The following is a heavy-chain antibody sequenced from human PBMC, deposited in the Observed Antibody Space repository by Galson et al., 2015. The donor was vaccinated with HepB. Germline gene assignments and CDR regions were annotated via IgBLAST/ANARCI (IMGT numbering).Heavy chain of an antibody. CDR3: AKDFYSSGSYYVSVDY. CDR2: ISWNSGSI. Sequence: SLRLSCAASGFTFDDYAMHWVRQAPGKGLEWVSGISWNSGSIGYADSVKGRFTISRDNAKNSLYLQMNSLRAEDTALYYCAKDFYSSGSYYVSVDYWGQGTLVTVSS. CDR1: GFTFDDYA. J-gene: IGHJ4*02. V-gene: IGHV3-9*01. D-gene: IGHD1-26*01.